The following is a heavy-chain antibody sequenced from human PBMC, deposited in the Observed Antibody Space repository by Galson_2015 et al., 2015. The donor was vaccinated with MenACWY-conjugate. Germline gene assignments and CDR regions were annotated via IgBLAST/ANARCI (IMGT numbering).Heavy chain of an antibody. CDR2: ISPYTGEK. CDR1: GYTFTNYG. D-gene: IGHD4-11*01. CDR3: ARDAATTVTIKFDP. Sequence: SVKVSCKASGYTFTNYGISWVRQAPGQGLEWMGWISPYTGEKLNAQNLLGRVTMTTDKSKSTAYMDLRSLTSDDAAVYYCARDAATTVTIKFDPWGQGTLVTVSS. V-gene: IGHV1-18*04. J-gene: IGHJ5*02.